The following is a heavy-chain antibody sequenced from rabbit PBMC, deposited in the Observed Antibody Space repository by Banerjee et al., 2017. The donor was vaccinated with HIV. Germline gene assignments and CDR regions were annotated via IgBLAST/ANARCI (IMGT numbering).Heavy chain of an antibody. J-gene: IGHJ6*01. CDR1: GFSFSGSYY. D-gene: IGHD1-1*01. V-gene: IGHV1S40*01. CDR3: ARAYGSSSAYYRYGMDL. Sequence: QSLEESGGDLVKPGASLTLTCTASGFSFSGSYYMCWVRQAPGKGLEWIACIWGDSSGSTYYASWAKGRFTISKTSSTTVTLQMTSLTAADTATYFCARAYGSSSAYYRYGMDLWGQGTLVTVS. CDR2: IWGDSSGST.